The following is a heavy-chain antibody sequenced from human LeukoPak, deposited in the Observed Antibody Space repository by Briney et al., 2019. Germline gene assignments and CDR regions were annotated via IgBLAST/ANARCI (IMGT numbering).Heavy chain of an antibody. CDR1: GFTFSDYY. D-gene: IGHD2-21*02. J-gene: IGHJ6*03. CDR2: ISSNGRTI. V-gene: IGHV3-11*04. Sequence: GGTLRLSCAPSGFTFSDYYMSWIRQAPRKWLESVSYISSNGRTIYYADSVKGRFTISRDNANNSLYLQMNSLRVEDTAVYYCARVKGVTYCGGDCYSLYYYYYMDVWGKGTTVTVSS. CDR3: ARVKGVTYCGGDCYSLYYYYYMDV.